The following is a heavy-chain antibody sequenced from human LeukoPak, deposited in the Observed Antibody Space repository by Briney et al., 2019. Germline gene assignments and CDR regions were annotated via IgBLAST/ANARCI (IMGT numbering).Heavy chain of an antibody. CDR2: ISGSGDST. D-gene: IGHD1-1*01. CDR1: GFTFSSYA. V-gene: IGHV3-23*01. J-gene: IGHJ5*02. CDR3: AKRGTTLYNWFDP. Sequence: GGSLRLSCAASGFTFSSYAMSWVRQAPGKGLEWVSRISGSGDSTYYADSVKGRFTTSRDNSKNTLYLQMNSLRAEDTAVYYCAKRGTTLYNWFDPWGKGTLVTVSS.